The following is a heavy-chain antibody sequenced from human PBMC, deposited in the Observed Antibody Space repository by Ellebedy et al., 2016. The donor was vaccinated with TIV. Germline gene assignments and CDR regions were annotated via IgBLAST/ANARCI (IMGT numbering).Heavy chain of an antibody. J-gene: IGHJ4*02. CDR3: AKDITGTTPYYFDY. Sequence: GGSLRLSXAASGFTLSSYAMSWVRQAPGKGLEWVSGISSSGGSTYYADSVKGRFTISRDNSKNTLYLQMNSLRAEDTAVYYCAKDITGTTPYYFDYWGQGTLVTVSS. CDR1: GFTLSSYA. V-gene: IGHV3-23*01. D-gene: IGHD1-20*01. CDR2: ISSSGGST.